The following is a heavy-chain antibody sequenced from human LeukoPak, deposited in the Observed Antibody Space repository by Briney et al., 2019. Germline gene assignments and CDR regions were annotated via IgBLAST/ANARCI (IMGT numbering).Heavy chain of an antibody. D-gene: IGHD7-27*01. V-gene: IGHV4-39*01. CDR1: GGSISSSSCY. CDR3: ARNWGSGYFDY. CDR2: IYYSGST. Sequence: PSETLSLTCTVSGGSISSSSCYWGWIRQPPGKGLEWIGSIYYSGSTYYNPSLKSRVTISVDTSKNQFSLKLSSVTAADTAVYYCARNWGSGYFDYWGQGTLVTVSS. J-gene: IGHJ4*02.